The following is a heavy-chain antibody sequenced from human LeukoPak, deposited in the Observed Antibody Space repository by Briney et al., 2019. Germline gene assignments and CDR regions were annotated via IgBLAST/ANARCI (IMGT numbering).Heavy chain of an antibody. J-gene: IGHJ4*02. D-gene: IGHD6-13*01. CDR2: INNDGSYI. CDR1: GFIFSSSA. Sequence: PGGSLRLSCAASGFIFSSSAMNWVRQAPGKGLEWVSSINNDGSYIYYAGSVKGRFTISRDNAKNSLYLRLNSLRVEDTAVYYCARVLGYSSSWPFDYWGQGTLVTVSS. V-gene: IGHV3-21*01. CDR3: ARVLGYSSSWPFDY.